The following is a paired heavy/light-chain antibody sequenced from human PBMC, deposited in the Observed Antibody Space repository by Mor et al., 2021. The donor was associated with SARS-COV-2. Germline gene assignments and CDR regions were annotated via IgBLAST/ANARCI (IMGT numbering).Light chain of an antibody. Sequence: QSALTQPASVSGSPGQSITISCTGTSSDVGGYNYVSWYQQYPGKAPKLMIYEVSNRPSGVSNRFSGSKSGNTASLTISGLQAEDEADYYCSSYTTSSTVVFGGGTKLTVL. CDR2: EVS. CDR3: SSYTTSSTVV. CDR1: SSDVGGYNY. J-gene: IGLJ2*01. V-gene: IGLV2-14*01.
Heavy chain of an antibody. Sequence: EVQLVESGGGLVQPGGSLRLSCAASGFTVSSNYMTWVRQAPGKGLEWVSLISSSGRAYYADSVKVRFTIARDNSKNTLYLQMNSLRAEDTAVYYCARDERYSSNWGAFDIWGQGTVVTVSS. CDR3: ARDERYSSNWGAFDI. D-gene: IGHD6-13*01. V-gene: IGHV3-66*01. CDR1: GFTVSSNY. J-gene: IGHJ3*02. CDR2: ISSSGRA.